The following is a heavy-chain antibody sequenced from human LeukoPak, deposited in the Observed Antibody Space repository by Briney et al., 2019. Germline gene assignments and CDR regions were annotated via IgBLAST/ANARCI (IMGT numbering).Heavy chain of an antibody. V-gene: IGHV3-23*01. CDR2: ISDSGVRT. Sequence: GGSLRLSCAASGFTFSTYAMSWVRQAPGKGLEWVLGISDSGVRTHYADSVKGRFTISRDNSKNTLYLQMNSLRAKDTAVYHCASGSYYEDYFDYWGQGILVTVSS. D-gene: IGHD1-26*01. CDR3: ASGSYYEDYFDY. CDR1: GFTFSTYA. J-gene: IGHJ4*02.